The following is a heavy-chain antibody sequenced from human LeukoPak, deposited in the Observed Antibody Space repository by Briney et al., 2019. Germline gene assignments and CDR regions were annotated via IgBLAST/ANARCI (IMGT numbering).Heavy chain of an antibody. J-gene: IGHJ3*01. D-gene: IGHD1-26*01. CDR2: IYYSGST. V-gene: IGHV4-59*12. CDR3: ARDEKYSGSST. CDR1: GASITSYY. Sequence: SETLSLTRTVSGASITSYYWSWIRQFPGKGLEWIGYIYYSGSTNYNPSLKSRVTTSIDTSKKQLSLKLRSVTAADTAVYYCARDEKYSGSSTWGQGTMVTVSS.